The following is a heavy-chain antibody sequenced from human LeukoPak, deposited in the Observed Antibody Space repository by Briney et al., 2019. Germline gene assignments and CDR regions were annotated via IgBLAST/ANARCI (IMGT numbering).Heavy chain of an antibody. J-gene: IGHJ3*02. V-gene: IGHV4-59*11. CDR2: ISDSGDT. Sequence: SETLSLTCTVSADSIGGHYLSWVRQPPGKGLEWVGHISDSGDTMSGPYLKSRATISVYTSKGQVSLKLSTMTAADTAVYYCTSCPTSIHGYISRYAFDIWGQGTVVTVSS. CDR3: TSCPTSIHGYISRYAFDI. D-gene: IGHD5-24*01. CDR1: ADSIGGHY.